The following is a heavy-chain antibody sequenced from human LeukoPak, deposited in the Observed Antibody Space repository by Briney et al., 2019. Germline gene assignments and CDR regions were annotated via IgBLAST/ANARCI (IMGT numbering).Heavy chain of an antibody. V-gene: IGHV3-64*01. CDR3: AKATSPYYYYMDV. CDR1: GFTFSNYA. J-gene: IGHJ6*03. CDR2: ISDNGRQT. Sequence: GGSLRLSCAASGFTFSNYAIHWVRQAPGKGLEYVSAISDNGRQTFYANSVKGRFTISRDNSKNTLYLQMGSLRAEDTAIYYCAKATSPYYYYMDVWGKGTTVTVSS.